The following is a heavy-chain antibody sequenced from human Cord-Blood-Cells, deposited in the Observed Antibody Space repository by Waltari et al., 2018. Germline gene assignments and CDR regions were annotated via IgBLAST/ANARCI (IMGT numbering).Heavy chain of an antibody. CDR2: RKQDGSEK. CDR3: ARWVGNWFDP. CDR1: GFTFSSYW. J-gene: IGHJ5*02. V-gene: IGHV3-7*01. Sequence: EVQLVESGGGLVQPGGSLRLSCAASGFTFSSYWMSWVRQAPGRGLDGGANRKQDGSEKYYVDSVKGRFTISRDNAKNSLYLQMNSLRAEDTAVYYCARWVGNWFDPWGQGTLVTVSS.